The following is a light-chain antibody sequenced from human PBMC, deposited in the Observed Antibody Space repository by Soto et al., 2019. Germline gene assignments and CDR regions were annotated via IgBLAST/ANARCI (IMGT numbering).Light chain of an antibody. CDR3: SSYTSSSTLV. J-gene: IGLJ1*01. CDR2: EVS. Sequence: QSALTQPDSVSGSPGQSITISCPGTSSDVGGYNYVSWYQQHPGKAPKLMIYEVSNRPSGVSNRFSGSKSGNTASLTISGLQAEDEADYYCSSYTSSSTLVFGTGTKLTVL. V-gene: IGLV2-14*01. CDR1: SSDVGGYNY.